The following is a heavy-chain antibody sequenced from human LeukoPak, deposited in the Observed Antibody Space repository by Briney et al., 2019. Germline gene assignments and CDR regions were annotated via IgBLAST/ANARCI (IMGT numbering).Heavy chain of an antibody. CDR1: SGSTSSYY. CDR2: IYYSGST. J-gene: IGHJ4*02. D-gene: IGHD5-12*01. V-gene: IGHV4-59*08. CDR3: ARHPRVATNFDY. Sequence: SETLSLTRTVSSGSTSSYYWSWIRQPPGKGLEWIGYIYYSGSTNYNPSLKSRVTISVDTSKNPFSLKLSSVTAAETAVYFCARHPRVATNFDYWGQGTLVTVSS.